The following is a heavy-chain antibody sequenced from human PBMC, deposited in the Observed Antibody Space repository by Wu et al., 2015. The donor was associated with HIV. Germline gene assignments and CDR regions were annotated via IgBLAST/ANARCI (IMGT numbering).Heavy chain of an antibody. D-gene: IGHD6-19*01. J-gene: IGHJ5*02. CDR3: ARGPPVGGIAVAAQGIWFDP. CDR1: GGTFSSYA. V-gene: IGHV1-69*05. Sequence: QVQLVQSGAEVKKPGSSVKVSCKASGGTFSSYAISWVRQAPGQGLEWMGGIIPIFGTANYAQKFQGRVTITTDESTSTAYMELSSLRSEDTAVYYCARGPPVGGIAVAAQGIWFDPWGQGTLVTVSS. CDR2: IIPIFGTA.